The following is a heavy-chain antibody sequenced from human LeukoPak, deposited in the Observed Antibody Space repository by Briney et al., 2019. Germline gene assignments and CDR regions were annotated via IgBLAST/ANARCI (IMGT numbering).Heavy chain of an antibody. CDR2: IRYDGNTK. D-gene: IGHD3-16*02. CDR1: GFTFNNYG. Sequence: GGSLRLSCAASGFTFNNYGVHWVRQSPGKGLEWVAFIRYDGNTKYYADSVKGRFIISRDSSNNTVYLQMNSLRPDDTAVYYCAKDSRRCDYVRGTHRYTGGYYFDYWGQGTLVTVSS. V-gene: IGHV3-30*02. J-gene: IGHJ4*02. CDR3: AKDSRRCDYVRGTHRYTGGYYFDY.